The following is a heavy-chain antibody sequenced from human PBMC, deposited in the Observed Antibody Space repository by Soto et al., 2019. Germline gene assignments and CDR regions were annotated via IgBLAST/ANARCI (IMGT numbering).Heavy chain of an antibody. J-gene: IGHJ6*02. Sequence: ASVKVSCKASGYSFTDYHIHWVRQAPGQGLEWLGRINPKSGGTSTAQKFQGWVTMTRDRSISTVYMELSRLRSDDTAVYYCAREKKRYDFWSGSPLYYYYGMDVWGQGTTVTVSS. CDR1: GYSFTDYH. D-gene: IGHD3-3*01. V-gene: IGHV1-2*04. CDR3: AREKKRYDFWSGSPLYYYYGMDV. CDR2: INPKSGGT.